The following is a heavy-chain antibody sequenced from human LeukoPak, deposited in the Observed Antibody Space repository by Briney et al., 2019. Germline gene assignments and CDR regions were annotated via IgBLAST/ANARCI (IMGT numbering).Heavy chain of an antibody. Sequence: SETLSLTCTVSGGSISSYYWSWIRQPPGKGLEWIGYIYYSGSTYYNPSLKSRVTISVDTSKNQFSLKLSSVTAADTAVYYCARYSSSWYEYYYGMDVWGQGTTVTVSS. J-gene: IGHJ6*02. D-gene: IGHD6-13*01. CDR3: ARYSSSWYEYYYGMDV. CDR2: IYYSGST. CDR1: GGSISSYY. V-gene: IGHV4-59*08.